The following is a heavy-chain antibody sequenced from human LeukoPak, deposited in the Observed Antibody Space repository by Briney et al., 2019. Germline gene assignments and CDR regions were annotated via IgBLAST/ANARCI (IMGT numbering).Heavy chain of an antibody. CDR1: GFIFNTND. CDR2: IAGGDEST. Sequence: PGGSLRLSCAISGFIFNTNDMNWVRQSPGKGLEWLATIAGGDESTYYADSVKGRFAISRDNSKNTVFLHMNSLRVEDTAVYYCARGVYWSLDYWGQGTPVTVSS. V-gene: IGHV3-23*01. D-gene: IGHD1-1*01. J-gene: IGHJ4*02. CDR3: ARGVYWSLDY.